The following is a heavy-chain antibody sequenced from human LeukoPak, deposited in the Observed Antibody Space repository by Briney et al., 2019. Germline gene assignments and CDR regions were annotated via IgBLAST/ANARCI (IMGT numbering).Heavy chain of an antibody. Sequence: GGSLRLSCAASGFTFSDYYMNWIRQAPGKGLEWVSYISSSGSTIYYADSVKGRFTISRDNAKNSLYLQMNSLRAEDTAVYYCAREVGYYYDSSGYLDYWGQGTLVTVSS. CDR1: GFTFSDYY. D-gene: IGHD3-22*01. J-gene: IGHJ4*02. V-gene: IGHV3-11*01. CDR2: ISSSGSTI. CDR3: AREVGYYYDSSGYLDY.